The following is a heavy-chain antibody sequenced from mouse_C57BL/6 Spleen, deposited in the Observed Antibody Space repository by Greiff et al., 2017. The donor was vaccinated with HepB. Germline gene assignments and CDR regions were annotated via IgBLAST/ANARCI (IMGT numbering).Heavy chain of an antibody. D-gene: IGHD2-4*01. J-gene: IGHJ2*01. CDR2: IDPSDSYT. CDR3: ARGGITTRRRGYFDY. Sequence: VQLQQPGAELVKPGASVKLSCKASGYTFTSYWMQWVKQRPGQGLEWIGEIDPSDSYTNYNQKFKGKATLTVDTSSSTAYMQLSSLTSEDSAVYYCARGGITTRRRGYFDYGGQGTTLTVSS. V-gene: IGHV1-50*01. CDR1: GYTFTSYW.